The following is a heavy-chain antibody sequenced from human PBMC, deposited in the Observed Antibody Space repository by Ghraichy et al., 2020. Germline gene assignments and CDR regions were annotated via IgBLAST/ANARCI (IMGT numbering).Heavy chain of an antibody. CDR1: GGSFSGYY. Sequence: SETLSLTCAVYGGSFSGYYWSWIRQPPGKGLEWIGEINHSGSTNYNQSLKSRVTISVDTSKNQFSLKLSSVTAADTAVYYCARGVRYCSSTSCSPRYVYWGQGTLVTVSS. J-gene: IGHJ4*02. V-gene: IGHV4-34*01. D-gene: IGHD2-2*01. CDR2: INHSGST. CDR3: ARGVRYCSSTSCSPRYVY.